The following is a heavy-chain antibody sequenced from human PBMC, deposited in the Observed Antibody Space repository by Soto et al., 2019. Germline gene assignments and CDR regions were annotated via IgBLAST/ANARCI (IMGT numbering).Heavy chain of an antibody. CDR2: INHSGST. V-gene: IGHV4-34*01. CDR1: GGSFSGYY. D-gene: IGHD5-18*01. Sequence: PSETLSLTCAVYGGSFSGYYWSWIRQPPGKGLEWIGEINHSGSTNYNPSLKSRVTISVDTSKNQFSLKLSSVTAADTAVYYCAREGVTHAFDIWRQGTMVTVSS. CDR3: AREGVTHAFDI. J-gene: IGHJ3*02.